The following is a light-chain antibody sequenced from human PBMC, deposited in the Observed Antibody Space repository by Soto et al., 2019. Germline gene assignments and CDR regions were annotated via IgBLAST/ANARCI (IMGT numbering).Light chain of an antibody. CDR3: QQRYNWPWT. Sequence: EVVLTQSPATLSLSPGERATLACWASQSVTNYLAWYQQKPGQAPRLVSYDASNRAIGIPARFSGSRSGPDFTLTISTLEPEDSAVYYCQQRYNWPWTFGQGTKVEIK. V-gene: IGKV3-11*01. J-gene: IGKJ1*01. CDR1: QSVTNY. CDR2: DAS.